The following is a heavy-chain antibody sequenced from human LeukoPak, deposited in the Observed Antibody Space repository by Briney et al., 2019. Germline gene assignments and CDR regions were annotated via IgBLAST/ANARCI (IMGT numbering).Heavy chain of an antibody. CDR2: ISYDGSNK. CDR3: AKDVGMVGATDY. D-gene: IGHD1-26*01. Sequence: GRSLRLSCAASGFTFSSYGMPWVRQAPGKGLEWVAVISYDGSNKYYADSVKGRSTISRDNSKNTLYLQMNSLRAEDTAVYYCAKDVGMVGATDYWGQGTLVTVSS. V-gene: IGHV3-30*18. CDR1: GFTFSSYG. J-gene: IGHJ4*02.